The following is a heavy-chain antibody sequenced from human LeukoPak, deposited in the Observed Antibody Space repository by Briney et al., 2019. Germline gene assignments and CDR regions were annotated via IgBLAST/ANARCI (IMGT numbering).Heavy chain of an antibody. V-gene: IGHV3-30-3*01. Sequence: GRSLRLSCAASGFTFSSYAMHWVRRAPGKGLEWVAVISYDGSNKYYADSVKGRFTISRDNSKNTLYLQMNSLRAEDTAVYYCARDGHYYDSSGYYFRGVLDYWGQGTLVTVSS. CDR3: ARDGHYYDSSGYYFRGVLDY. D-gene: IGHD3-22*01. J-gene: IGHJ4*02. CDR1: GFTFSSYA. CDR2: ISYDGSNK.